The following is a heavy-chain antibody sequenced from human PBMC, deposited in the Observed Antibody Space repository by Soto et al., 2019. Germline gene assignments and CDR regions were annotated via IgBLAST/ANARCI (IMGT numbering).Heavy chain of an antibody. CDR3: ARLGSGWSVDY. D-gene: IGHD6-19*01. CDR2: IIPIFGTA. V-gene: IGHV1-69*13. CDR1: GGTFSSYA. J-gene: IGHJ4*02. Sequence: GASVKVSCKASGGTFSSYAISWVRQAPGQGLEWMGGIIPIFGTANYAQKFQGRVTITADESTSTAYMELSSLRAEDTAVFYCARLGSGWSVDYWGQGTLVTVSS.